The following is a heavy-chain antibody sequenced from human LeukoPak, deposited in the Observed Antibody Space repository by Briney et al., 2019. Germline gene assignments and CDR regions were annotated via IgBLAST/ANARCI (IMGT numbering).Heavy chain of an antibody. J-gene: IGHJ4*02. V-gene: IGHV1-46*01. CDR2: INPSGGST. CDR3: ARALTVAGPDY. CDR1: GYTFTSYY. D-gene: IGHD6-19*01. Sequence: GASVKVSCTASGYTFTSYYMHWVRQAPGQGLEWMGIINPSGGSTSYAQKFQGRVTMTRDTSTSTVYMELSSLRSEDTAVYYCARALTVAGPDYWGQGTLVTVSS.